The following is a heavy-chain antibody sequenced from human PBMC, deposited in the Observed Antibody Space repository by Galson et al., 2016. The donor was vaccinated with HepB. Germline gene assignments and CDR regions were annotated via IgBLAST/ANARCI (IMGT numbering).Heavy chain of an antibody. CDR3: TRGDTTMAFDL. Sequence: SLRLSCAASQFTFVDYSFNWVRQAPGKGLEWVGFIRSKAIGERLDYAASVKGRFVISRDDSKSIAYLHMSSLKTEDTAVYYCTRGDTTMAFDLWGQGTLVTVSS. V-gene: IGHV3-49*04. J-gene: IGHJ5*02. CDR1: QFTFVDYS. CDR2: IRSKAIGERL. D-gene: IGHD5-18*01.